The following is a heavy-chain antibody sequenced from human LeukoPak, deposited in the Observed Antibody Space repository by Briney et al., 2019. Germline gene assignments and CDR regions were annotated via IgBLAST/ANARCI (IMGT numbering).Heavy chain of an antibody. J-gene: IGHJ3*02. V-gene: IGHV5-51*01. D-gene: IGHD5-24*01. Sequence: GESLKISCKGSGYSFTNYWIGWVRQMPGKGLEWMGIIYPGDSDTRYSPSFQGQVTISTDKSISTAYLQWSSLKASDTAMYYCARPQRDGYKISPWAFDIWGQGTMVTVSS. CDR1: GYSFTNYW. CDR3: ARPQRDGYKISPWAFDI. CDR2: IYPGDSDT.